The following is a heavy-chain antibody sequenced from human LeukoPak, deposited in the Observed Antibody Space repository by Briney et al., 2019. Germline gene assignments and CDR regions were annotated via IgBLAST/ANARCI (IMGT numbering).Heavy chain of an antibody. J-gene: IGHJ4*02. Sequence: VASVKVSCKASGYTVTSYGISWVRQAPGQGLEWMGWISAYNGNTNYAQKLQGRVTMTTDTSTSTAYMELRSLRSDDTAVYYCARSVDTAMVSDFDYWGQGTLVTVSS. CDR3: ARSVDTAMVSDFDY. V-gene: IGHV1-18*01. D-gene: IGHD5-18*01. CDR1: GYTVTSYG. CDR2: ISAYNGNT.